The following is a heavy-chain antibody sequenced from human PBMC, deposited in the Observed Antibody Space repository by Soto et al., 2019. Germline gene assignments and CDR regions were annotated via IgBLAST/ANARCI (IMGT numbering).Heavy chain of an antibody. Sequence: SGPTLVNPTQTLTLTCTFSGFSLSTSGMCVSWIRQPPGKALEWLALIDWDDDKYYSTSLKTRLTISKDTSKSQVVLTMTNMDPVDTATYYCARTAFSSGWSPMFYWGQGTLVTVSS. V-gene: IGHV2-70*01. J-gene: IGHJ4*02. CDR3: ARTAFSSGWSPMFY. CDR1: GFSLSTSGMC. CDR2: IDWDDDK. D-gene: IGHD6-19*01.